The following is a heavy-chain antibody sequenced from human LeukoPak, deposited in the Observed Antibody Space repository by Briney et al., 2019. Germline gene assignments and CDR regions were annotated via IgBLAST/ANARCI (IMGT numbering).Heavy chain of an antibody. V-gene: IGHV4-59*01. J-gene: IGHJ4*02. CDR1: DGSITDYY. CDR3: ARSVLWFGDLGY. CDR2: VYHTGTT. D-gene: IGHD3-10*01. Sequence: PSETLSLTCTVSDGSITDYYWNWVRQSPEKGLEWIGYVYHTGTTYYSPSLKSRVTISLDRSQNQFSLSLKSVTAADTAVYYCARSVLWFGDLGYWGQGILVTVSS.